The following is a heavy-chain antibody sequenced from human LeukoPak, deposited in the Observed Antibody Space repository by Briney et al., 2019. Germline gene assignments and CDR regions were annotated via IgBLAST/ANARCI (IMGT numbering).Heavy chain of an antibody. Sequence: ASVKVSCKASGYTFTSYYMHWVRQAPGQGLEWMGIINPSGGSTSYAQKFQGRVTMTRDTSTSTVYMELSSLRSEDTAVYYCAREGRDGYNYKTIQHWGQGTLVTVSS. D-gene: IGHD5-24*01. CDR3: AREGRDGYNYKTIQH. CDR1: GYTFTSYY. CDR2: INPSGGST. V-gene: IGHV1-46*01. J-gene: IGHJ1*01.